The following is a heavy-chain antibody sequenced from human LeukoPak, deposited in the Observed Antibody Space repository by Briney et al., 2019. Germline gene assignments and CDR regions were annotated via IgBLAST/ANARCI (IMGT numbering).Heavy chain of an antibody. Sequence: SETLSLTCTVSGGSISSGSSYWSWIRQPAGKGLEWIGRIYNSGSTNYHPSLKIRVTISVDTSKNQFSLMLSSVAASDTAVYYWARDPDYWGQGTLVTVSS. CDR2: IYNSGST. CDR3: ARDPDY. V-gene: IGHV4-61*02. CDR1: GGSISSGSSY. J-gene: IGHJ4*01.